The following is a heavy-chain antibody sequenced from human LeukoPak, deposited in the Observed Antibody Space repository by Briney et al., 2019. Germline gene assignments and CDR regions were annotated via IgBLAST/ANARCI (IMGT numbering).Heavy chain of an antibody. Sequence: GGSLRLSCAASGFSVSSSYMSWVRQAPGKGLEWVSVIYSGGTTYYADSVKGRFTISRDNSKNTLYLQMNSLRAEDTAVYYCARDLRWSHYWYFDLWGRGTLVTVSS. CDR3: ARDLRWSHYWYFDL. J-gene: IGHJ2*01. CDR1: GFSVSSSY. V-gene: IGHV3-53*01. CDR2: IYSGGTT. D-gene: IGHD2-15*01.